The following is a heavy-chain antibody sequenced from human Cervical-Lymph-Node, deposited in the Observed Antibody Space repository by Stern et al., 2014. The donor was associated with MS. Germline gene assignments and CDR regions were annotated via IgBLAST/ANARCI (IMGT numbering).Heavy chain of an antibody. CDR3: ARGVMVAATYAYDI. Sequence: EVHLVESGGGLVQPGGSLRLSCAASGFTFSTSWMHWVRQAPGKGLGWVSRINSDESSTTYADSVKGRFSISRDNDKNTLYLQMNSLRAEDTAVYYCARGVMVAATYAYDIWGQGTMVTISS. CDR2: INSDESST. CDR1: GFTFSTSW. J-gene: IGHJ3*02. D-gene: IGHD2-15*01. V-gene: IGHV3-74*02.